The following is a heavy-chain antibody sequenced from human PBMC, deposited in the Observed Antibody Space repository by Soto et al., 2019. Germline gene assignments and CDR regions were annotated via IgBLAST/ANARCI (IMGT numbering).Heavy chain of an antibody. V-gene: IGHV1-3*01. CDR3: ASGSGTYSPGY. CDR1: GYTFTSYA. Sequence: QVQLVQSGAEVKKPGASVKVSCKASGYTFTSYAIHWVRQAPGQRLEWMGWINAGNGNTKYSQKFQGRVTITRDTSASAAYMELSSLRPEDTSVYYCASGSGTYSPGYWGQGTLVTVSS. D-gene: IGHD1-26*01. J-gene: IGHJ4*02. CDR2: INAGNGNT.